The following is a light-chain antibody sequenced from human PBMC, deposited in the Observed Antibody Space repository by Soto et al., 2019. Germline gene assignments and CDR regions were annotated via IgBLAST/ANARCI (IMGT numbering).Light chain of an antibody. CDR1: QSVSSY. J-gene: IGKJ1*01. CDR3: QQRSNWPPWT. CDR2: DAY. Sequence: EIVLTQSPATLSLSPGERATLSCRASQSVSSYLAWYQQKPGQAHRLLIYDAYNRATGIPARFSGSLSGTDFPLTLSSLEPEDFAVYYCQQRSNWPPWTFGQGTKVEIK. V-gene: IGKV3-11*01.